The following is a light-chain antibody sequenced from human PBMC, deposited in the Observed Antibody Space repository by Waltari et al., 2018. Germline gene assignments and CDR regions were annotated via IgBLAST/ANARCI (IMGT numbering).Light chain of an antibody. J-gene: IGLJ2*01. Sequence: QSALTQPASVSGSPGQSITISSPGTNSDSDAYYSVSWYQQHPGQAPKLMIYDVTSRPSGVSNRFSGSKSGNTASLTISGLQAEDEADYYCSSYTSSSTPLVFGGGTKLTVL. CDR2: DVT. V-gene: IGLV2-14*03. CDR1: NSDSDAYYS. CDR3: SSYTSSSTPLV.